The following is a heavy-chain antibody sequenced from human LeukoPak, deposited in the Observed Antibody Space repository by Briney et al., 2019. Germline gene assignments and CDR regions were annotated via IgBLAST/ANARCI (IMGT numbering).Heavy chain of an antibody. D-gene: IGHD6-19*01. CDR1: GFTFDDYA. V-gene: IGHV3-9*01. Sequence: SLRLSCAASGFTFDDYAMHWVRQAPGKGLEWVSGISWNSGSIGYADSVKGRFTISRDNAKNSLYLQMNSLRAEDTALYYCAKASSGPSDAFDYWGQGTLVTVSS. CDR2: ISWNSGSI. CDR3: AKASSGPSDAFDY. J-gene: IGHJ4*02.